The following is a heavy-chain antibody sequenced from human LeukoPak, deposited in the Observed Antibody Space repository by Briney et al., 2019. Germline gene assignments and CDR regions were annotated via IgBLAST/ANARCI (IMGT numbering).Heavy chain of an antibody. CDR3: ARGISSGWYGAFDI. D-gene: IGHD6-19*01. CDR2: IYTSGST. Sequence: SEPLSLTCTVSGGSISSYYWSWIRQPAGKGLEWIGRIYTSGSTNYNPSLKSRVTMSVDTSKNQFSLKLSSVTAADTAVYYCARGISSGWYGAFDIWGQGTMVTVSS. CDR1: GGSISSYY. J-gene: IGHJ3*02. V-gene: IGHV4-4*07.